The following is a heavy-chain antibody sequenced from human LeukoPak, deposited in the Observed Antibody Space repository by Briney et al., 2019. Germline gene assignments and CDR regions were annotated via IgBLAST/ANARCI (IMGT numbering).Heavy chain of an antibody. D-gene: IGHD2-2*01. CDR1: GYTFSSYG. CDR3: ARDGVPAAVSCPGRFDP. V-gene: IGHV1-18*01. Sequence: ASVKVSCKASGYTFSSYGISWVRQAPGQGLEWMGWINAYNGKTNYAQKLQGRLTVTTDTSTSTAYMELRSLRSDDTAVYYCARDGVPAAVSCPGRFDPWGQGTLVTVSS. CDR2: INAYNGKT. J-gene: IGHJ5*02.